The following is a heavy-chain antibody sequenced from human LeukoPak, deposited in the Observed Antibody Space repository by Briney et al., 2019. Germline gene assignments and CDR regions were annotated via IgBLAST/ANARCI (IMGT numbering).Heavy chain of an antibody. CDR3: ATSTAAAGTD. CDR1: GFTFSSYS. CDR2: ISSSSSYI. D-gene: IGHD6-13*01. V-gene: IGHV3-21*04. J-gene: IGHJ4*02. Sequence: PGGSLRLSCAASGFTFSSYSMNWVRQAPGKGLEWVSSISSSSSYIYYADSVKGRFTISRDNAQNSLYLQMNSLRAEDTAIYYCATSTAAAGTDWGQGTLVTVSS.